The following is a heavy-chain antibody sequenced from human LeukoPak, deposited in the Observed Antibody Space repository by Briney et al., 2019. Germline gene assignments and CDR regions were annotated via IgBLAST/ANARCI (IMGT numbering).Heavy chain of an antibody. CDR3: ASDSGGIGGFDY. CDR1: GFTFDDFA. Sequence: PGGSLRLSCTASGFTFDDFAIHWVRQAPGKGLEWVSGIGWNGLIVGYADSVKGRFTISRDNSKNTLYLQMNSLRAEDTAVYYCASDSGGIGGFDYWGQGTLVTVPS. V-gene: IGHV3-9*01. J-gene: IGHJ4*02. CDR2: IGWNGLIV. D-gene: IGHD2-15*01.